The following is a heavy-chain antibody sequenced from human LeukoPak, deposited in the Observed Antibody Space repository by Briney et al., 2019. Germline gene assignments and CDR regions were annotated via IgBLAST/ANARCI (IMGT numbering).Heavy chain of an antibody. CDR3: ARGQNGDY. CDR2: INPNSGGT. J-gene: IGHJ4*02. Sequence: ASVKASCKASGYIFTGYYMHWVRQAPGQGLEWMGWINPNSGGTNYAEKFQDRVTMTRDTSVSTAYMELSRLRSDDTAVYYCARGQNGDYWGQGTLVTVSS. V-gene: IGHV1-2*02. D-gene: IGHD1-1*01. CDR1: GYIFTGYY.